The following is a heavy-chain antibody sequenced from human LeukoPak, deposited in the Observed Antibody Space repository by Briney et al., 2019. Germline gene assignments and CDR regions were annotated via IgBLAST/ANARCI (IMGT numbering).Heavy chain of an antibody. D-gene: IGHD5-12*01. CDR2: ISSSSSTI. CDR3: ARDARVDIVATWDWYFDL. V-gene: IGHV3-48*04. CDR1: GFTFSSYS. Sequence: PGGSLRLSCAASGFTFSSYSMNWVRQAPGKGLEWVSYISSSSSTIYYADSVKGRFTISRDNAKNSLYLQMNSLRAEDTAVYYCARDARVDIVATWDWYFDLWGRGTLVTVSS. J-gene: IGHJ2*01.